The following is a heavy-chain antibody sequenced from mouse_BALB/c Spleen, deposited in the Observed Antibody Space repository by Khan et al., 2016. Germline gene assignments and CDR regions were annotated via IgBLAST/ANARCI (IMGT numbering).Heavy chain of an antibody. CDR1: GYSITSGYY. V-gene: IGHV3-6*02. J-gene: IGHJ4*01. Sequence: EVQLQESGPGLVKPSQSLSLTCSVTGYSITSGYYWNWIRQFPGNKLEWMGYISYDGSNNYNPSIKNRITITRDTSKNKFFLKLNSVTTEDTATYYCARGGTIPYAMDYWGQGTSVTVSS. CDR2: ISYDGSN. CDR3: ARGGTIPYAMDY. D-gene: IGHD1-1*02.